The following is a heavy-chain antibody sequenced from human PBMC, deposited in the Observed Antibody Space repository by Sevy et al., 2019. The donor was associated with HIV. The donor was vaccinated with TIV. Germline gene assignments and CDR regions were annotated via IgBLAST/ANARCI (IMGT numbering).Heavy chain of an antibody. CDR3: ARGSSSGYYLSYFDY. V-gene: IGHV1-69*13. CDR2: IIPIFGTA. Sequence: ASVKVSCKASGGTFSSYAISWVRQAPGQGLEWMGGIIPIFGTAYYAQKFQGRVTITADESTSTAYMELSSLRSEDTAVYYCARGSSSGYYLSYFDYWGQGTLVTVSS. CDR1: GGTFSSYA. J-gene: IGHJ4*02. D-gene: IGHD3-22*01.